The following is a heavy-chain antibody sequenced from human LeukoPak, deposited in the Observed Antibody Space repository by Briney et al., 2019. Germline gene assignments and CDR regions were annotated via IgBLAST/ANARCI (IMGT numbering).Heavy chain of an antibody. CDR3: TKDRRITVM. Sequence: GGSLRLSCAAYGLTFSDYGMGWVRPAPGKGLEWVSGISEGVGSTYYADSVKGRFTISRDNSKNTLYLQMNSLRAEDTAVYYCTKDRRITVMGGQGTLVTVSS. CDR2: ISEGVGST. J-gene: IGHJ4*02. D-gene: IGHD3-22*01. CDR1: GLTFSDYG. V-gene: IGHV3-23*01.